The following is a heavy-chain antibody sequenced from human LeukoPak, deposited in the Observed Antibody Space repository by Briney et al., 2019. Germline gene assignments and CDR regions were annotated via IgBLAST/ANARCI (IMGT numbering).Heavy chain of an antibody. CDR1: GFTFSSYW. V-gene: IGHV3-74*01. CDR2: INTDGSST. D-gene: IGHD6-19*01. CDR3: ARDAYSSSPKPDY. Sequence: GGSLRLSCAASGFTFSSYWMHWVRQAPGKGLVWVSRINTDGSSTSYADSVKGRFTISRDNAKNTLYLQMNSLRAEDTAVYYCARDAYSSSPKPDYWGQGTLVTVSS. J-gene: IGHJ4*02.